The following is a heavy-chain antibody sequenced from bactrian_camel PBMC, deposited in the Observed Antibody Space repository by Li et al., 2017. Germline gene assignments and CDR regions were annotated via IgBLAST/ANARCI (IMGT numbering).Heavy chain of an antibody. CDR2: IAPGGET. CDR1: GISPERAC. D-gene: IGHD2*01. CDR3: TAFVYYTRCEYTNALRS. Sequence: QAVGSLTLSCKVSGISPERACLGWFRRDPETREGLAAIAPGGETVYRDSVRGRFTISRDTAKNTVYLRMNSLKPEDTNRYYCTAFVYYTRCEYTNALRSWGSGTQVKVS. J-gene: IGHJ3*01. V-gene: IGHV3S53*01.